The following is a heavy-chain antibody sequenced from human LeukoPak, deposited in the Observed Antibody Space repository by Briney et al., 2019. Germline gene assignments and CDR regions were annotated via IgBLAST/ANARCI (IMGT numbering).Heavy chain of an antibody. CDR3: ARDLTVAGAFDI. CDR1: GGSVSSGSYY. Sequence: SETLSLTCTVSGGSVSSGSYYWSWIRQPPGKGLEWIGYIYYSGSTYYNPSLKSRVTISVDTSKNQFSLKLSSVTAADTAVYYCARDLTVAGAFDIWGQGTMVTVSS. CDR2: IYYSGST. D-gene: IGHD6-19*01. J-gene: IGHJ3*02. V-gene: IGHV4-31*03.